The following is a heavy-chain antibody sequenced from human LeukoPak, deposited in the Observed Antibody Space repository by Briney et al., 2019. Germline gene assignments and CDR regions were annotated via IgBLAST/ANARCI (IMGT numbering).Heavy chain of an antibody. J-gene: IGHJ4*02. Sequence: PSQTLSLTCTVSGGSISSGDYYWSWIRQPPGKGLEWIGYIYYSGSTYYNPSLKSRVTISVDTSKNQFSLKLSSVTAADTAVYYCARGRGSGSYYKSWGLGYWGQGTLVTVSS. CDR1: GGSISSGDYY. CDR2: IYYSGST. D-gene: IGHD3-10*01. V-gene: IGHV4-30-4*01. CDR3: ARGRGSGSYYKSWGLGY.